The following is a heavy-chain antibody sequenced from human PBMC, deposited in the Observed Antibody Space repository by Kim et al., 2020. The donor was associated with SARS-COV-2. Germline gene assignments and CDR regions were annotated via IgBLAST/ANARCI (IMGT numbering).Heavy chain of an antibody. D-gene: IGHD2-21*01. CDR3: VGIISADFFDY. Sequence: ASVKVSCKVSGYTLTDLSVHWVRQAPGEGLEWMGGFHPADGEITYAQKFQGRVTLTEDTSTDTTYTHPNSLNSDDTAVYFCVGIISADFFDYCGQGTLVT. V-gene: IGHV1-24*01. CDR2: FHPADGEI. CDR1: GYTLTDLS. J-gene: IGHJ4*02.